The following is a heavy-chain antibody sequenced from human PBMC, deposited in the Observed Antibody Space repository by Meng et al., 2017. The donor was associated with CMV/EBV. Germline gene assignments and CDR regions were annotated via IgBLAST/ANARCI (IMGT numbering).Heavy chain of an antibody. CDR1: GYTFTSYD. CDR2: MNPNSGNT. CDR3: ARGRLIVVVPAAFAGVRIAAALSMDV. Sequence: ASVKVSCKASGYTFTSYDINWVRQATGQGLEWMGWMNPNSGNTGYAQKFQGRVTITRNTSISTAYMELSSLRSEDTAVYYCARGRLIVVVPAAFAGVRIAAALSMDVWGQGTTVTV. J-gene: IGHJ6*02. V-gene: IGHV1-8*03. D-gene: IGHD2-2*01.